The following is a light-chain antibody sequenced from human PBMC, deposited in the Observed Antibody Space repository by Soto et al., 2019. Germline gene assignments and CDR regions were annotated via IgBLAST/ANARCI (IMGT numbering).Light chain of an antibody. CDR1: QSVDSH. V-gene: IGKV3-11*01. J-gene: IGKJ5*01. CDR3: QQRSDWPIT. Sequence: EIVLTQSPASLSLYPGERATLSCRASQSVDSHLVWYQQKPGQAPRLLIFAASNRATGIPVGFSGSGSGTDFTLAINRLEPDDFAVYYCQQRSDWPITFGQGTRLEIK. CDR2: AAS.